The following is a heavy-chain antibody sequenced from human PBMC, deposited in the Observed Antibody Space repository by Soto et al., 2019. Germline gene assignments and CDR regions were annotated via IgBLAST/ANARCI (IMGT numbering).Heavy chain of an antibody. D-gene: IGHD6-19*01. CDR3: AKDPTIYSSASGHFDY. V-gene: IGHV3-23*01. CDR2: ISGSGGST. Sequence: GGSLRLSCAASGFTFSSYAMSWVRQAPGKGLEWVSAISGSGGSTYYADSVKGRFTISRDNSKNTLYLQMNSLRAEDTAVYYCAKDPTIYSSASGHFDYWGQGTLVTVSS. J-gene: IGHJ4*02. CDR1: GFTFSSYA.